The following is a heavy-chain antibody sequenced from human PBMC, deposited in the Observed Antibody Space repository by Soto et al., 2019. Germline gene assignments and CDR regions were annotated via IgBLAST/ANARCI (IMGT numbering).Heavy chain of an antibody. J-gene: IGHJ4*02. CDR1: GFTFSSYS. CDR2: ISNTGNTI. CDR3: ARGGIQTDYCSGGSCYPTFDY. Sequence: VSLRLSCAASGFTFSSYSMNWVRQAPGKGLEWVSFISNTGNTIYYADSVKGRFTISRDNARNSLYLQMNSLRAEDTAVYYCARGGIQTDYCSGGSCYPTFDYWGQGTLVTVSS. D-gene: IGHD2-15*01. V-gene: IGHV3-48*04.